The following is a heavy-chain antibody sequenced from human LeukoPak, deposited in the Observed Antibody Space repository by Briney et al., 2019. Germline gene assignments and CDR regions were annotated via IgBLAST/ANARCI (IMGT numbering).Heavy chain of an antibody. D-gene: IGHD6-13*01. Sequence: GGSLRLSCAASGFTFSSYAMSWVRQAPGKGLEWVSAISGSGGSTYYADSVKGRFTISRDNSKNTLYLQMNSLRAEDTAVYYCAKDLSSSWYVANYYYYYGMDVWGQGTTVTVSS. CDR3: AKDLSSSWYVANYYYYYGMDV. CDR2: ISGSGGST. CDR1: GFTFSSYA. V-gene: IGHV3-23*01. J-gene: IGHJ6*02.